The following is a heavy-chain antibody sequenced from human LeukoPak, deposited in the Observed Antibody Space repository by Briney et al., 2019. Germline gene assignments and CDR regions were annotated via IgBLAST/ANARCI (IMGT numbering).Heavy chain of an antibody. CDR1: GGSFSGYY. J-gene: IGHJ4*02. CDR2: INHSGST. V-gene: IGHV4-34*01. Sequence: SETLSLTCAVYGGSFSGYYWSWIRQPPGKGLEWIGEINHSGSTNYNPSLKSRVTISVDTSKNQFSLKLSSVAAADTAVYYCASEVRGVTIWGQGTLVTVSS. CDR3: ASEVRGVTI. D-gene: IGHD3-10*01.